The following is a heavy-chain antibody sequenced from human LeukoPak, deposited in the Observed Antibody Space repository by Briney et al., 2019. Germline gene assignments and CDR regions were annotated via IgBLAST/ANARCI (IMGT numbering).Heavy chain of an antibody. CDR1: GFSVSSNY. CDR2: IYSGGST. V-gene: IGHV3-53*01. CDR3: VYNFDY. J-gene: IGHJ4*02. D-gene: IGHD2-8*01. Sequence: GGSLTLSCPASGFSVSSNYMSWVRQAPGKGLEWVSDIYSGGSTYYADSVKGRFTISRDNSKNTLYLQMSSLRSEDTAVYYWVYNFDYWGQGTLVSVSS.